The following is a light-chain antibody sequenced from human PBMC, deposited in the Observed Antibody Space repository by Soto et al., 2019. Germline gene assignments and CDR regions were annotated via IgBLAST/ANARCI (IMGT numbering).Light chain of an antibody. V-gene: IGKV3-20*01. CDR1: QSVSSSY. J-gene: IGKJ3*01. CDR2: GAS. Sequence: EIVLTQSPGTLSLSPGERATLSCRASQSVSSSYLAWYQQKPGQAPRLLIYGASSRATGIPDRFSGSGSGTDVTLTISRLEPEDFAVYYCQHYGSSLFTFGPGTKVDIK. CDR3: QHYGSSLFT.